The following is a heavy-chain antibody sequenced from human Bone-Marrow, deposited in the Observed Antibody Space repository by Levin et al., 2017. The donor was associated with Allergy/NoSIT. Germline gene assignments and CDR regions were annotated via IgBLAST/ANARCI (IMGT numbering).Heavy chain of an antibody. V-gene: IGHV3-33*01. J-gene: IGHJ6*02. CDR2: IWYDGSNK. Sequence: PGGSLRLSCAASGFTFSSYGMHWVRQAPGKGLEWVAVIWYDGSNKYYADSVKGRFTISRDNSKNTLYLQMNSLRAEDTAVYYCARDLRIVGAAHYGMDVWGQGTTVTVSS. D-gene: IGHD1-26*01. CDR3: ARDLRIVGAAHYGMDV. CDR1: GFTFSSYG.